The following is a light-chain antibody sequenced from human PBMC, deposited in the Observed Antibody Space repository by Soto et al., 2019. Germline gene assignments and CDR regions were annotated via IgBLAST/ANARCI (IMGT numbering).Light chain of an antibody. Sequence: QSVLTQPPSVSGAPGQRVTISCTGGSSNIGAGYDIHWYQQPPGTAPKLLIYGNNNRPSGVPDRFSGSKSGTSASLAITGLQAEDEADYYCQSSDSSLSRVFGTGTRSPS. CDR1: SSNIGAGYD. CDR3: QSSDSSLSRV. CDR2: GNN. V-gene: IGLV1-40*01. J-gene: IGLJ1*01.